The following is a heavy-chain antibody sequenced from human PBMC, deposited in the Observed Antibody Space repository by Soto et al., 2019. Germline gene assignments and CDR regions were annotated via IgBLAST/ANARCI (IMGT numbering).Heavy chain of an antibody. D-gene: IGHD3-3*01. CDR3: ARDRGYDFWSGLSDFDY. V-gene: IGHV1-18*04. Sequence: ASVKVSCKASGYTFTSYGISWVRQAPGQGLEWMGWISAYNGNTNYAQKLQGRVTMTTDTSTSTAYMELRSLRSDDTAVYYCARDRGYDFWSGLSDFDYWGQATLVTVSS. CDR2: ISAYNGNT. J-gene: IGHJ4*02. CDR1: GYTFTSYG.